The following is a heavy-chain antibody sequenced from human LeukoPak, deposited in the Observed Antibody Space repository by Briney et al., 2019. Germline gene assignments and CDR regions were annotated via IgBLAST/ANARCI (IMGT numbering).Heavy chain of an antibody. CDR2: ISGDGGST. CDR1: GFTFDDYA. Sequence: GGSLRLSCAASGFTFDDYAMHWVRQAPGKGLERVSLISGDGGSTYYADSVKGRFTISRDNSKNSLYLQMNSLRTEDTALYYCAKGPSGGSGYYYYYYYMDVWGKGTTVTVSS. CDR3: AKGPSGGSGYYYYYYYMDV. J-gene: IGHJ6*03. D-gene: IGHD3-10*01. V-gene: IGHV3-43*02.